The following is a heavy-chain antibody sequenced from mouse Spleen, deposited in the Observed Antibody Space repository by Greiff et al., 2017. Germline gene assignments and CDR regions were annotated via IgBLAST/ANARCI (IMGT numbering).Heavy chain of an antibody. J-gene: IGHJ1*01. V-gene: IGHV1-82*01. CDR3: ARWAISWYFDV. CDR1: GYAFSSSW. D-gene: IGHD2-4*01. Sequence: VQVVESGPELVKPGASVKISCKASGYAFSSSWMNWVKQRPGKGLEWIGRIYPGDGDTNYNGKFKGKATLTADKSSSTAYMQLSSLTSEDSAVYFCARWAISWYFDVWGAGTTVTVSS. CDR2: IYPGDGDT.